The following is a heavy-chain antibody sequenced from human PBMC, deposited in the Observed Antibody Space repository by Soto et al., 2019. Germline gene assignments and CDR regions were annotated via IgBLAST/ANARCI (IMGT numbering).Heavy chain of an antibody. CDR1: GFTFSSYG. V-gene: IGHV3-33*01. CDR3: ARVQSAAGSVDY. J-gene: IGHJ4*02. D-gene: IGHD6-25*01. Sequence: QVQLVESGGGVVQPGRSLRLSCAASGFTFSSYGMHWVRQAPGKGLEWVAVIWYDGSNKYYADSVKGRFTISRDNSKNTLYLQMNSLRAEDTAVYSCARVQSAAGSVDYWGQGTLVTVSS. CDR2: IWYDGSNK.